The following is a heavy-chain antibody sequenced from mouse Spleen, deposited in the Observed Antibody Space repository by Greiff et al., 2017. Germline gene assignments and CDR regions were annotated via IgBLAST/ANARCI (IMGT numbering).Heavy chain of an antibody. V-gene: IGHV1-42*01. CDR3: ARGRAYGNFYFDY. CDR2: INPSTGGT. CDR1: GYSFTGYN. Sequence: EVQLQQSGPELVKPGASVKISCKASGYSFTGYNMNWVKQSPEKSLEWIGEINPSTGGTTYNQKFKAKATLTVDKSSSTAYMQLKSLTSEDSAVYYCARGRAYGNFYFDYWGQGTTLTVSS. D-gene: IGHD2-1*01. J-gene: IGHJ2*01.